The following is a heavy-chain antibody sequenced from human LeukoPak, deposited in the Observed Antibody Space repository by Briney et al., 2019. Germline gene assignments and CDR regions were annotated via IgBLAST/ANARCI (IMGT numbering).Heavy chain of an antibody. CDR2: ISAYSSTT. V-gene: IGHV1-18*01. CDR1: GYTFTSYG. Sequence: ASVKVSCKASGYTFTSYGISWVRQAPGQGLEWMGWISAYSSTTNYAQRFQGRVTMTTDTFTSTAYLELRSLRSDDTAVYYCATGYNYDTSGYPDDAFDIWGQGTMVTVPS. D-gene: IGHD3-22*01. J-gene: IGHJ3*02. CDR3: ATGYNYDTSGYPDDAFDI.